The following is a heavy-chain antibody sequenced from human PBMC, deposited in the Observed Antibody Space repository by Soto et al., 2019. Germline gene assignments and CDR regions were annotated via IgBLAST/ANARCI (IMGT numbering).Heavy chain of an antibody. J-gene: IGHJ3*02. CDR2: INHSGST. CDR1: GGSFSGYY. D-gene: IGHD3-10*01. CDR3: ARRPTYSYGSGSYSKSSFDI. V-gene: IGHV4-34*01. Sequence: QVQLQQWGAGLLKPSETLSLTCAVYGGSFSGYYWSWIRQPPGKGLEWIGEINHSGSTNYNPSLKSRVTKSVDTSKNQFSLKLSSVTAADTAVYYCARRPTYSYGSGSYSKSSFDIWGQGTMVTVSS.